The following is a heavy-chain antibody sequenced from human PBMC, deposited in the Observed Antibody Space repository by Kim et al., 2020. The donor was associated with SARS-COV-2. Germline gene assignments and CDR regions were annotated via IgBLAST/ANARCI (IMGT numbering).Heavy chain of an antibody. Sequence: GGSLRLSCAASGFTFSDYYMTWIRQAPGRGLEWVSYISGSGSYINYADSVKGRFTISRDNAKNSLYLQMNSLRDEDTAVYYCSRVPRRVDYWGQGTLVTVSS. V-gene: IGHV3-11*01. CDR3: SRVPRRVDY. J-gene: IGHJ4*02. CDR1: GFTFSDYY. D-gene: IGHD6-13*01. CDR2: ISGSGSYI.